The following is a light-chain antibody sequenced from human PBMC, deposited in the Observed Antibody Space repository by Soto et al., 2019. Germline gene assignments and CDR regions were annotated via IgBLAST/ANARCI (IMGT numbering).Light chain of an antibody. J-gene: IGKJ5*01. CDR1: QSVLYSSNNKNY. Sequence: DIVMTQSPDSLAVSLGERATINCKSSQSVLYSSNNKNYLSWYQQKPGQPPKLLIYWASTRESGVPDRFSGSGSGTDFTLTISSLQAEDVAVYYCQQDYSTPITFGQGTLLESK. CDR3: QQDYSTPIT. CDR2: WAS. V-gene: IGKV4-1*01.